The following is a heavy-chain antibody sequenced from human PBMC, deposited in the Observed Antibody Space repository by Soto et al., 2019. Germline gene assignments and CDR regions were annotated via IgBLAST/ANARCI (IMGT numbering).Heavy chain of an antibody. CDR2: IYYSGST. Sequence: QVQLQESGPGLVKPSQTLSLTCTVSGGSISSGGYYWSWIRQHPGKGLEWLGYIYYSGSTYYNPSLKSRVTISVDTSKNQFSLKLSSVTAADTAVYYCARASDRWGSYRYIDAFDIWGQGTMVTVSS. CDR1: GGSISSGGYY. V-gene: IGHV4-31*03. J-gene: IGHJ3*02. CDR3: ARASDRWGSYRYIDAFDI. D-gene: IGHD3-16*02.